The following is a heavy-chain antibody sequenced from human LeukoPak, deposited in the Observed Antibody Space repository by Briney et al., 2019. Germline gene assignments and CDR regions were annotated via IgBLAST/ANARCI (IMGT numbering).Heavy chain of an antibody. D-gene: IGHD3-22*01. J-gene: IGHJ4*02. CDR1: GYTFISYD. V-gene: IGHV1-8*01. CDR2: MNPNSGIT. CDR3: ARGLYYYDSNGRTPYDY. Sequence: ASVKVSCMASGYTFISYDINWVRQATGQGLEWMGWMNPNSGITGYAQKFQGRVSMTRNTSINTAYMELSSHRSEDTAVYYCARGLYYYDSNGRTPYDYWGQGTLVTVSS.